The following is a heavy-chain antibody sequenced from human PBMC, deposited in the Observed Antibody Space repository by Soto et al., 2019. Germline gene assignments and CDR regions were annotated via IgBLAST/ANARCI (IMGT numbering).Heavy chain of an antibody. CDR3: ARDPGRYGGNSPYFDY. CDR1: GFTFSSYW. CDR2: INSDGSST. J-gene: IGHJ4*02. Sequence: EVQLVESGGGLVQPGGSLRLSCAASGFTFSSYWMHWVRQAPGKGLVWVSRINSDGSSTSYADSVKGRFTISRDNAKNTLYLQMNSLRAEDTAVYYCARDPGRYGGNSPYFDYWGQGTLVTVSS. D-gene: IGHD2-21*02. V-gene: IGHV3-74*01.